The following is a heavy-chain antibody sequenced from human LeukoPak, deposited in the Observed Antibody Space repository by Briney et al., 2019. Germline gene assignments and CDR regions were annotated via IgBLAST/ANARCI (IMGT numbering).Heavy chain of an antibody. D-gene: IGHD1-26*01. V-gene: IGHV1-69*05. Sequence: SVKVSCKASGGTFSSYAISWVRQAPGQGLEWMGGIIPIFGTANYAQKFQGRVTITTDESTSTAYMELSSLRSEDTAVYYCARSPSWDDEFDYWGQGTLVTVSS. CDR2: IIPIFGTA. CDR1: GGTFSSYA. CDR3: ARSPSWDDEFDY. J-gene: IGHJ4*02.